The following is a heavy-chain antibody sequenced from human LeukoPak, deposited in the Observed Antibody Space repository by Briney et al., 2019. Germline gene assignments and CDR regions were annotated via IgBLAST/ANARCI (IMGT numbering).Heavy chain of an antibody. CDR1: GFTFSSYS. CDR2: ISGGGGST. J-gene: IGHJ4*02. D-gene: IGHD6-19*01. Sequence: SGASLRLSCAASGFTFSSYSMSSVRQPPGRGMGWLSDISGGGGSTSDEDSVKGRFTITRDNSKNKLYQQMNSLRAEDTAVYYCAKGIGIVAVAGTDYWGQGTLVTVSS. V-gene: IGHV3-23*01. CDR3: AKGIGIVAVAGTDY.